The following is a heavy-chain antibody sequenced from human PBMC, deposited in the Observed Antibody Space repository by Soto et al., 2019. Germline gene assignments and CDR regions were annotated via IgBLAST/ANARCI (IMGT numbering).Heavy chain of an antibody. Sequence: EVQLLESGGGLVQPGGSLRLSRAASGFTFNSYAMSWVRQAPGKGLEWVSSISRSDDGPYYADSVKGRFTISRDNSQNTLFLLMNSLRADDTALYYCAKNYFFDSWGQGAPVTVSS. J-gene: IGHJ4*02. V-gene: IGHV3-23*01. CDR1: GFTFNSYA. CDR3: AKNYFFDS. CDR2: ISRSDDGP.